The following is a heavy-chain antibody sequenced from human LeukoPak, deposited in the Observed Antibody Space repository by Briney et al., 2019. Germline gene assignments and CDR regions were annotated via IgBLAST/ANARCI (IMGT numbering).Heavy chain of an antibody. CDR2: IYHSGST. Sequence: PSETLSLTCTVSGYSISSGYYWGWIRQPPGKGLEWIGSIYHSGSTNYNPSLKSRVTISVDTSKNQFSLKLSSVTAADTAVYYCARLRRSYSSSSLAFDIWGQGTMVTVSS. CDR3: ARLRRSYSSSSLAFDI. V-gene: IGHV4-38-2*02. CDR1: GYSISSGYY. D-gene: IGHD6-6*01. J-gene: IGHJ3*02.